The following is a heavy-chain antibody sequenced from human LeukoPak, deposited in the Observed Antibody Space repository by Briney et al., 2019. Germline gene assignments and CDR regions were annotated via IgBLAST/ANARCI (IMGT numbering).Heavy chain of an antibody. V-gene: IGHV5-51*01. D-gene: IGHD6-6*01. CDR1: GYSFTSYW. Sequence: GESMKISCKGSGYSFTSYWIGWVRQMPGKGLEWMGIIYPGDSDTRYSPSFQGQVAISADKSISTAYLQWSSLKASDTAMYYCARFATEYSSSSRFDPWGQGTLVTVSS. CDR3: ARFATEYSSSSRFDP. CDR2: IYPGDSDT. J-gene: IGHJ5*02.